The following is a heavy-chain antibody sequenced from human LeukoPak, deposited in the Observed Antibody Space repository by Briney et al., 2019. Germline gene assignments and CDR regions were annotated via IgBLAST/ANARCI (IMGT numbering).Heavy chain of an antibody. J-gene: IGHJ4*02. CDR1: GGSISSYY. CDR2: IYYSGST. Sequence: KPSETLSLTCTVSGGSISSYYWSWIRQPPGKGLEWIGYIYYSGSTNYNPSLKSRVTISVDTSKNQFSLKLSSVTAADTAVYYCARTYCSGGSCYRFDYWGQGTLVTVSS. CDR3: ARTYCSGGSCYRFDY. D-gene: IGHD2-15*01. V-gene: IGHV4-59*12.